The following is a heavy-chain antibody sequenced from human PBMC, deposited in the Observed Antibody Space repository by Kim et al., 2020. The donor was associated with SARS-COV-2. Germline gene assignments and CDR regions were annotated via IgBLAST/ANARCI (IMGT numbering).Heavy chain of an antibody. CDR2: IYYSGST. Sequence: SETLSLTCTVSGGSISSSSYYWGWIRQPPGKGLEWIGSIYYSGSTYYNPSLKSRVTISVDTSKNQFSLKLSSVTAADTAVYYCARHEELQQLAETPLPFDYWGQGTLVTVSS. D-gene: IGHD6-13*01. CDR1: GGSISSSSYY. J-gene: IGHJ4*02. V-gene: IGHV4-39*01. CDR3: ARHEELQQLAETPLPFDY.